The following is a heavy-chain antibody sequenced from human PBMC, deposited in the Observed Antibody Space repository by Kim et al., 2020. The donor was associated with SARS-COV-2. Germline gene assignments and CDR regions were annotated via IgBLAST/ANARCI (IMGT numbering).Heavy chain of an antibody. CDR1: GGSFSGYY. V-gene: IGHV4-34*01. CDR2: INHSGST. CDR3: ARVGPPTGKLRYCSGGSCFRPNWFDP. D-gene: IGHD2-15*01. J-gene: IGHJ5*02. Sequence: SETLSLTCAVYGGSFSGYYWSWIRQPPGKGLEWIGEINHSGSTNYNPSLKSRVTISVDTSKNQFSLKLSSVTAADTAVYYCARVGPPTGKLRYCSGGSCFRPNWFDPWGQGTLVTASS.